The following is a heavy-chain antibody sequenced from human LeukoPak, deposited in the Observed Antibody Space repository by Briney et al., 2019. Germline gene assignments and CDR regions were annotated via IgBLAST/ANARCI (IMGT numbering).Heavy chain of an antibody. CDR2: IWYDGSKK. J-gene: IGHJ4*02. CDR3: ARARSGSFAPIDY. D-gene: IGHD1-26*01. CDR1: GFTFSSYG. V-gene: IGHV3-33*01. Sequence: AGGSLRFSCVASGFTFSSYGMHWVRQAPGKGLEWVAVIWYDGSKKYYADSVKGRFTISRDNSKNTLYLQMNSLRADDTAVNYCARARSGSFAPIDYWGQGTLVTVSS.